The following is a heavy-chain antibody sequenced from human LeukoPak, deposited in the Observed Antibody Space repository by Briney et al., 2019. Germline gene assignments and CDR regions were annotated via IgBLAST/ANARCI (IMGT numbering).Heavy chain of an antibody. CDR2: ISGSGGST. CDR3: AKDLLFTMVHSSPIYYFDY. Sequence: AGGSLRLSCAASGFTFSSYAMSWVRQAPGKGLEWVSAISGSGGSTYYADSVKGRFTISRDNSKNTLYLQMNSLRAEDTAVYYCAKDLLFTMVHSSPIYYFDYWGQGTLVTVSS. V-gene: IGHV3-23*01. J-gene: IGHJ4*02. D-gene: IGHD3-10*01. CDR1: GFTFSSYA.